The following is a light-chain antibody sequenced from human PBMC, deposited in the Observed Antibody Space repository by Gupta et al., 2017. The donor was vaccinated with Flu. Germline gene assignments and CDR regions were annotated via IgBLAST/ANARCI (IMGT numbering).Light chain of an antibody. CDR1: ELGEKY. CDR3: QAWDTTAYV. CDR2: QDT. Sequence: SYELPQSPSVSVSPGQTVSITCSGDELGEKYVCWYQQKAGQSPVLVIYQDTERPSGIPERFSGSNSGKTATLTISGTQAIDEADYYCQAWDTTAYVSGTGTKLTVL. V-gene: IGLV3-1*01. J-gene: IGLJ1*01.